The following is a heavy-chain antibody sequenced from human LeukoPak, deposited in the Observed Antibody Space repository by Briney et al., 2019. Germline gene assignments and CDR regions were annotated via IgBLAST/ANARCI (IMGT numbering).Heavy chain of an antibody. Sequence: GGSLRLSCAASGFTVSSNYMSWVRQAPGKGLEWVSVIYSGGSTYYADSVKGRFTISRDNSKNTLYLQMNRLRPEDTAVYYCAMGCSSTSWRGYYYYCMDVWGQGTTATVSS. J-gene: IGHJ6*02. D-gene: IGHD2-2*01. CDR3: AMGCSSTSWRGYYYYCMDV. V-gene: IGHV3-53*01. CDR1: GFTVSSNY. CDR2: IYSGGST.